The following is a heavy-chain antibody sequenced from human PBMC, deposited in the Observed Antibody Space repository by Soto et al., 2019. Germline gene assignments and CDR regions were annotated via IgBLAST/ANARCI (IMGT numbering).Heavy chain of an antibody. CDR3: ASGYDYGDYGVLYYYYYGMDV. J-gene: IGHJ6*02. CDR1: GFTFSSYS. D-gene: IGHD4-17*01. Sequence: GGSLRLSCAASGFTFSSYSMNWVRQAPGKGLEWVSSISSSSSYIYYADSVKGRFTISRDNAKNTLYLQMNSLRAEDTAVYYCASGYDYGDYGVLYYYYYGMDVWGQGTTVTVSS. CDR2: ISSSSSYI. V-gene: IGHV3-21*01.